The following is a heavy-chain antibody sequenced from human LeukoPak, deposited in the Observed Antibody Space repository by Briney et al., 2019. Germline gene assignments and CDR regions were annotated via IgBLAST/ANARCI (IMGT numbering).Heavy chain of an antibody. CDR2: IIPIFGTA. V-gene: IGHV1-69*13. CDR1: GGTFSSYA. CDR3: ARSSYGDYGEEYMDV. Sequence: ASVKVSCKASGGTFSSYAISWVRQAPGQGLEWMGGIIPIFGTANYAQKFQGRVTITADESTSTAYMELSSLRSEDTAVYYCARSSYGDYGEEYMDVWGKGTTVIVSS. J-gene: IGHJ6*03. D-gene: IGHD4-17*01.